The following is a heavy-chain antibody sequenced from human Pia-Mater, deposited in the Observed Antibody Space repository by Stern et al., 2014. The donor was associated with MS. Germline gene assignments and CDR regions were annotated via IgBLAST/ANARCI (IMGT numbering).Heavy chain of an antibody. CDR1: GFTFSDYA. J-gene: IGHJ4*02. CDR3: AKGSRIVGSTEFDY. CDR2: ISGSGGST. D-gene: IGHD1-26*01. Sequence: EVQLVESGGGLAQPGGSLRLSCAGSGFTFSDYAMSWVRPAPGKGLEWVSGISGSGGSTYYAASVQGRFNISRDKSMDTMYLQMSSLRVDDTAVYYCAKGSRIVGSTEFDYWGQGTLVTVSS. V-gene: IGHV3-23*04.